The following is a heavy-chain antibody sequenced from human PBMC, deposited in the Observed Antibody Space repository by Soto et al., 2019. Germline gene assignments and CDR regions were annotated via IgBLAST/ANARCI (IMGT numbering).Heavy chain of an antibody. V-gene: IGHV1-18*01. CDR1: GYTFTSYG. CDR2: TSAYNGNT. D-gene: IGHD2-2*01. J-gene: IGHJ3*02. Sequence: ASVKVSCKASGYTFTSYGISWVRQAPGQGLEWMGWTSAYNGNTNYAQKLQGRVTMTTDTSTSTAYMELRSLRSDDTAVYYCAGPLTDYCSSTSCYARHAFDIWGQGTMVTVSS. CDR3: AGPLTDYCSSTSCYARHAFDI.